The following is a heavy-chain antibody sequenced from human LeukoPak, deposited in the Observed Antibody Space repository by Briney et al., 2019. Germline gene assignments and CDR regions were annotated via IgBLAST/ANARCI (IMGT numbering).Heavy chain of an antibody. CDR2: INHSGST. D-gene: IGHD2-21*02. Sequence: SETLSLTCAVYGGSFSGYHWSWIRQPPGKGLEWIGEINHSGSTNYNPSLKSRVTISVDTSKNQFSLKLSSVTAADTAVYYCARGRGHIVVVTAYYFDYWGQGTLVTVSS. V-gene: IGHV4-34*01. CDR3: ARGRGHIVVVTAYYFDY. J-gene: IGHJ4*02. CDR1: GGSFSGYH.